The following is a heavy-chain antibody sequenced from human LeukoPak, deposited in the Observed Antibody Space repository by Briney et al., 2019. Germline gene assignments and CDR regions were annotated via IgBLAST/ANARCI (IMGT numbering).Heavy chain of an antibody. CDR2: INHSGST. CDR1: GGSFSGFY. D-gene: IGHD1-26*01. CDR3: ARGGNYWPQWWFDP. Sequence: SETLSLTCAVYGGSFSGFYWSWIRQPPGKGLEWIGEINHSGSTSYNPSLKSRVTISVDTSKNQFSLKLSSVTAADTAVYYCARGGNYWPQWWFDPWGRGTLVSVSS. V-gene: IGHV4-34*01. J-gene: IGHJ5*02.